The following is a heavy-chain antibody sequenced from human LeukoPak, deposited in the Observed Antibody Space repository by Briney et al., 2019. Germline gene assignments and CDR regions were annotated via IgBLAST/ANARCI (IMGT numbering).Heavy chain of an antibody. J-gene: IGHJ4*02. CDR1: GYTFTKYF. D-gene: IGHD2-8*01. CDR2: INPSGGST. Sequence: GASVKVSCKASGYTFTKYFLHWVRQAPGQGLEWMGIINPSGGSTRYAKKFQGRVTMTRDPSTSTVYMGLSSLRSGDTGVYYCARELKGDYFDYWGQGTLVTVSS. V-gene: IGHV1-46*01. CDR3: ARELKGDYFDY.